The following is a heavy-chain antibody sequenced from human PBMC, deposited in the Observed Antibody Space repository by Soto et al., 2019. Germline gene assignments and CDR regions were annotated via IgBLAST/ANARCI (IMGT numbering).Heavy chain of an antibody. CDR3: ARDGIGGTVFRGYLDY. V-gene: IGHV3-33*01. J-gene: IGHJ4*02. Sequence: QEQLVESGGSVVQPGTSLRLSCAVPGGIFHGYGMHWVRQAPGKGLEWVAIIRFDGSNEEYADSVKGRFTISRDNSKNTLYLQMTTLGAEDTAVYYCARDGIGGTVFRGYLDYWGRGTVVTVSS. CDR1: GGIFHGYG. D-gene: IGHD1-7*01. CDR2: IRFDGSNE.